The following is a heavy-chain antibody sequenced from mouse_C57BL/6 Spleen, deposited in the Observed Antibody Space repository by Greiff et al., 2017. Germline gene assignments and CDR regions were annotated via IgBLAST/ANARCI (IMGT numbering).Heavy chain of an antibody. CDR3: ARSRGSYYFDY. J-gene: IGHJ2*01. Sequence: QVQLQQPGAELVRPGSSVKLSCKASGYTFTSYWMDWVKQRPGQGLEWIGNIYPSDSGTHYNQKFKDKATLTVDKSSSTAYMQLSSLTSEASSVYYCARSRGSYYFDYWGQGTTLTVSS. V-gene: IGHV1-61*01. CDR1: GYTFTSYW. D-gene: IGHD3-1*01. CDR2: IYPSDSGT.